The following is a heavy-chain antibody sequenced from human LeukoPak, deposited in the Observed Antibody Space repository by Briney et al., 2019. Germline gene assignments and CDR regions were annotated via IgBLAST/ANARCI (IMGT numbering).Heavy chain of an antibody. CDR3: AKDRLYYDILTGLDY. CDR1: GFTFSTYA. V-gene: IGHV3-23*01. J-gene: IGHJ4*02. CDR2: VRGSGDST. Sequence: GGSLRLSCAASGFTFSTYAMNWVRQAVGKGLEWVSSVRGSGDSTFYADSVKGRFTISRDNSKNTVYLQMNSLRAEDTAVYYCAKDRLYYDILTGLDYWGQGTLVTVSS. D-gene: IGHD3-9*01.